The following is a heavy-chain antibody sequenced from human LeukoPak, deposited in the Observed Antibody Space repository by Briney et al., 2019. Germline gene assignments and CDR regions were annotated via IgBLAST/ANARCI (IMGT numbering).Heavy chain of an antibody. D-gene: IGHD4-23*01. V-gene: IGHV3-7*01. J-gene: IGHJ5*02. CDR2: MKEDGGEI. CDR3: ARDRGYSTFDN. Sequence: GGSLRLSCAASGFPFSNYWMSWVRQAPGKGLEWVANMKEDGGEINYVDSVKGRFTISRDNAKNSLYLHMNSLRVDDTAVYYCARDRGYSTFDNRGQGTLVTVSS. CDR1: GFPFSNYW.